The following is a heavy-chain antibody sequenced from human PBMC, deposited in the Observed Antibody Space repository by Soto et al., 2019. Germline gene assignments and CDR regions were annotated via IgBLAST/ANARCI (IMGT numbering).Heavy chain of an antibody. Sequence: GASLKISCKGSGYNFTSYWIGSVRQKPGKGLGGMGIIYPGDSDTRYSPSFQGQVTISADKSISTAYLQWSSLKASDTAMYYCAGGGVRGVITRTRDYYGMDVWGQGTTVTVSS. V-gene: IGHV5-51*01. CDR3: AGGGVRGVITRTRDYYGMDV. CDR1: GYNFTSYW. D-gene: IGHD3-10*01. J-gene: IGHJ6*02. CDR2: IYPGDSDT.